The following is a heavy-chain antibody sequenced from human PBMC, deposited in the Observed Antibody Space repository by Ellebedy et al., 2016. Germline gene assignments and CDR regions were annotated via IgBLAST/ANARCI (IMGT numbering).Heavy chain of an antibody. D-gene: IGHD1-1*01. V-gene: IGHV4-59*08. CDR1: GGTISAFH. Sequence: SETLSLXXTVSGGTISAFHLTWIRQPPGKGLEWIGNIYYSGTTNYNPSLKSRVSISTDASGRHFSLKLSSVTAADTAVYYCARHLFFGTVADWFNPWGQGTLVTVSS. CDR2: IYYSGTT. J-gene: IGHJ5*02. CDR3: ARHLFFGTVADWFNP.